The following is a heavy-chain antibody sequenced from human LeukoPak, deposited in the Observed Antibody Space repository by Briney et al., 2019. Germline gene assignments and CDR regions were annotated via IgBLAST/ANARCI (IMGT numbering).Heavy chain of an antibody. D-gene: IGHD3-22*01. Sequence: GGSLRLSCAASGFTFDDYAMHWVRQAPGKGLEWVSGITWNSGDMGYADSVKGRFTISRDNAKNSLHLQMNSLRAEDTAFYYCVKEWGPNYDTSALTDYWGQGTLVTVSS. CDR3: VKEWGPNYDTSALTDY. CDR1: GFTFDDYA. J-gene: IGHJ4*02. CDR2: ITWNSGDM. V-gene: IGHV3-9*01.